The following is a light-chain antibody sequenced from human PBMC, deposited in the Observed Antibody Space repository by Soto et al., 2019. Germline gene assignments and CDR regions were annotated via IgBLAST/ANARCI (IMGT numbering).Light chain of an antibody. Sequence: QSVLTQPSSVSGSPGQSITISCTGTSSDVGGYKYFSWDQQHPGKAPKLMIYEVSNRPSGVSNRFSGSKSGNTASLTISGLQAEDEADYYCSSYTSSSTPYVFGTGTKVTVL. V-gene: IGLV2-14*01. J-gene: IGLJ1*01. CDR1: SSDVGGYKY. CDR2: EVS. CDR3: SSYTSSSTPYV.